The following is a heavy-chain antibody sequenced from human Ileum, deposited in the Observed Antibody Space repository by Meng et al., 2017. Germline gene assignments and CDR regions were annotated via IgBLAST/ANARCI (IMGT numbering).Heavy chain of an antibody. Sequence: GRLQESGPGLVKPSGTLSRPCAVSGGSISSSNWWSWVRQPPGKGLEWIGEIYHSGSTNYNPSLKSRVTISVDKSKNQFSLKLSSVTAADTAVYYCATTMVRGVSGGYFDYWGQGTLVTVSS. J-gene: IGHJ4*02. CDR1: GGSISSSNW. CDR2: IYHSGST. V-gene: IGHV4-4*02. CDR3: ATTMVRGVSGGYFDY. D-gene: IGHD3-10*01.